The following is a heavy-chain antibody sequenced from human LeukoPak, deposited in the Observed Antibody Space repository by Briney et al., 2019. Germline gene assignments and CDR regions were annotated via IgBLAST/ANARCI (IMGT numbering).Heavy chain of an antibody. J-gene: IGHJ3*02. Sequence: GGSLRLSCAASGFTFSSYWMSWVRQAPGKGLEWVANIKQDGSEKYYVDSVKGRFTISGDNAKNSLYLQMNSLRAEDTAVYYCARGPAGWARPNAFDIWGQGTMVTVSS. CDR2: IKQDGSEK. CDR1: GFTFSSYW. CDR3: ARGPAGWARPNAFDI. D-gene: IGHD3-16*01. V-gene: IGHV3-7*04.